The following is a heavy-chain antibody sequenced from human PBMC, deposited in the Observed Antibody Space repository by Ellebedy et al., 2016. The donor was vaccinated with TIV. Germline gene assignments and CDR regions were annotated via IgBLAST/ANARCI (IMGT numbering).Heavy chain of an antibody. D-gene: IGHD2-8*02. Sequence: ASVKVSXXASGYTFTGYYMHWVRQAPGQGPEWMGWIKPNSGDTNYAQKFQGRVTMTSETSISTAYMELSGLRSDDTAAYYCATKHCTGGNCHHPTFDYWGQGSLVTVSS. CDR2: IKPNSGDT. J-gene: IGHJ4*02. CDR1: GYTFTGYY. CDR3: ATKHCTGGNCHHPTFDY. V-gene: IGHV1-2*02.